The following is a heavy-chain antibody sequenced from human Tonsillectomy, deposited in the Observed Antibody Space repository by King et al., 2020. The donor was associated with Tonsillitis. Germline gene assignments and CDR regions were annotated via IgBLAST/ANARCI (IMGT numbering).Heavy chain of an antibody. CDR1: GGSFSGYY. J-gene: IGHJ6*02. CDR3: ARLRGRDWSLGGYSYGMDV. D-gene: IGHD2-21*02. Sequence: VQLQQWGAGLLKPSETLSLTCAVYGGSFSGYYWSWIRQPPGKGLEWIGEINHSASTNYNPSLKSRVTISVDTSKNQFSLKLSSVTAADTAVYYWARLRGRDWSLGGYSYGMDVWGQGTTVTVSS. V-gene: IGHV4-34*01. CDR2: INHSAST.